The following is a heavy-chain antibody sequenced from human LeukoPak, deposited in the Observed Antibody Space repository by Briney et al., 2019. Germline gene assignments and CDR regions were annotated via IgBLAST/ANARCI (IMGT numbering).Heavy chain of an antibody. Sequence: ASVTVSCKASGYTFTSYGISWVRQAPGQGLEWMGWMNSYNGGTDYAQQFQGRVTMTRDTSINTAYMELNRLRSDDTAIYYCTRVYSAGFMDVWGEGTTVIVAS. J-gene: IGHJ6*01. CDR3: TRVYSAGFMDV. V-gene: IGHV1-2*02. CDR2: MNSYNGGT. D-gene: IGHD5-18*01. CDR1: GYTFTSYG.